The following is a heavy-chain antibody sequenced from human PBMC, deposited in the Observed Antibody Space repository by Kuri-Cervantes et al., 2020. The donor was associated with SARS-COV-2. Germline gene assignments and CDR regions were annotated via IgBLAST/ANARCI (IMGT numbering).Heavy chain of an antibody. J-gene: IGHJ4*02. CDR3: AGEQEQFDY. V-gene: IGHV3-30-3*01. CDR2: ISYDGSNK. D-gene: IGHD1/OR15-1a*01. CDR1: GFTFSSYW. Sequence: GESLKISCAASGFTFSSYWTSWVRQAPGKGLEWVAVISYDGSNKYYADSVKGRFTISRDNSKNTLYLQMNSLRAEDTAVYYCAGEQEQFDYWGQGTLVTVSS.